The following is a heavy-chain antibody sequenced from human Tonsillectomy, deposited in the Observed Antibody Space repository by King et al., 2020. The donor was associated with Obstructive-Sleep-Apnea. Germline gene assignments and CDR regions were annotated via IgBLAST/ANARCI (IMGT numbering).Heavy chain of an antibody. Sequence: QLVQSGAEVKKPGESLRISCKGSGYSFTNYWITWVRQMPGKGLEWMGRIDPSDSYTNYSPSFQGHVPISADKSISTAYLQWSSLKASDTAMYYCARLRYDSNGYYYVYYWGQGTLVTVSS. D-gene: IGHD3-22*01. CDR2: IDPSDSYT. CDR1: GYSFTNYW. CDR3: ARLRYDSNGYYYVYY. V-gene: IGHV5-10-1*01. J-gene: IGHJ4*02.